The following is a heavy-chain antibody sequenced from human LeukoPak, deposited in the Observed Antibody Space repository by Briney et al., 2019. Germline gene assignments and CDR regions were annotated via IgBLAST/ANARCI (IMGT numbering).Heavy chain of an antibody. CDR1: GYTLTELS. CDR3: ATALTYYYDSSGYPRYFDY. CDR2: FDPEDGET. J-gene: IGHJ4*02. D-gene: IGHD3-22*01. V-gene: IGHV1-24*01. Sequence: ASVKVSCKVSGYTLTELSMHWVRQAPGKGLEWMGGFDPEDGETIYAQKFQGRVTMTEDTSTDTAYMELSSLRSEDTAVYYCATALTYYYDSSGYPRYFDYWGQGTLVTVSS.